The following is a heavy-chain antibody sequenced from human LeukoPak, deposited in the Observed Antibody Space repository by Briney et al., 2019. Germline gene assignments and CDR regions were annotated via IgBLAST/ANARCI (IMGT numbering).Heavy chain of an antibody. D-gene: IGHD3-22*01. CDR2: ISSDGSST. CDR3: ASRIPYDSSSY. J-gene: IGHJ4*02. Sequence: GGSLRLSCAASGFTFSSYWMHWVRQAPGKGLVWVSRISSDGSSTSYADSVKGRFTISRDNAKNTLCLQMNSLRAEDTAVYYCASRIPYDSSSYWGQGTLVTVSS. V-gene: IGHV3-74*01. CDR1: GFTFSSYW.